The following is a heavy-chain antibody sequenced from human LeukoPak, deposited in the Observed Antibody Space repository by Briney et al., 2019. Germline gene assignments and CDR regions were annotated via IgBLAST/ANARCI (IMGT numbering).Heavy chain of an antibody. J-gene: IGHJ4*02. D-gene: IGHD6-19*01. V-gene: IGHV3-23*01. CDR3: AKEGGSSGWYGIRFDY. Sequence: GGSLRLSCAASGFTFSSYGMSWVRQAPGKGLEWVSAISGSGGSTYYADSVKGRFTISRDNSKNTLYLQMNSLRAEDTAVYYCAKEGGSSGWYGIRFDYWGQGTLVTVSS. CDR2: ISGSGGST. CDR1: GFTFSSYG.